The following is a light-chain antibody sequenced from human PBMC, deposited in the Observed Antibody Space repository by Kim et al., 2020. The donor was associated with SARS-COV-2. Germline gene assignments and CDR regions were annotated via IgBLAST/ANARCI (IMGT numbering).Light chain of an antibody. J-gene: IGKJ2*01. CDR3: QQLNSFPFT. V-gene: IGKV1-9*01. CDR1: QDITTY. Sequence: SASVGDRVTITCRASQDITTYLAWYQQKPGKAPQLLIYAASTLQSGVPSRFSGSGSGTEFTLTISNLQPEDFATYHCQQLNSFPFTFGQGTKLEI. CDR2: AAS.